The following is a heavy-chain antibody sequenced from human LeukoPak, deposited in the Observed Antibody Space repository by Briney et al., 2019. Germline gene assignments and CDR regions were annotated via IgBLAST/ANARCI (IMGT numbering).Heavy chain of an antibody. CDR2: IYYSGST. D-gene: IGHD6-19*01. CDR1: GGSISSSSYY. V-gene: IGHV4-39*01. J-gene: IGHJ4*02. Sequence: SETLSLTCTVSGGSISSSSYYWGWIRQPPGMGLEWIGRIYYSGSTYYNPSLKSRVTISVDTSKNQFSLKLTSVTAADTAVYYCARRPLSLSTYSSGRGDYWGQGTLVTVSS. CDR3: ARRPLSLSTYSSGRGDY.